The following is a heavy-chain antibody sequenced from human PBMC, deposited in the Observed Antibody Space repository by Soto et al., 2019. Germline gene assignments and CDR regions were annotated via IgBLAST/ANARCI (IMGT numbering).Heavy chain of an antibody. J-gene: IGHJ6*02. CDR2: IYYSGST. CDR1: SGSVSSGSYH. V-gene: IGHV4-61*01. Sequence: PSETLSLTCTVSSGSVSSGSYHWSWIRQPPGKGLEWIGYIYYSGSTNYNPSLKSRVTISVDTSKNQFSLKLTSVTVADTAVYFCARMWDPVYFSYGLDVWGQGTTVTVSS. CDR3: ARMWDPVYFSYGLDV. D-gene: IGHD1-26*01.